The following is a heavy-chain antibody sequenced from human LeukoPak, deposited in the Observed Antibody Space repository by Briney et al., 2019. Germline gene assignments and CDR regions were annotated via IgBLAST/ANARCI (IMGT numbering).Heavy chain of an antibody. D-gene: IGHD4-11*01. Sequence: GSLRLSCAASGFTFSSYGMHWVRQAPGKGLEWVAFIRYDGSNKYYADSVKGRFTISRDNSKNTLYLQMNSLRAEDTAVYYCAKGGIYSNSLFDYWGQGTLVTVSS. CDR1: GFTFSSYG. CDR3: AKGGIYSNSLFDY. V-gene: IGHV3-30*02. CDR2: IRYDGSNK. J-gene: IGHJ4*02.